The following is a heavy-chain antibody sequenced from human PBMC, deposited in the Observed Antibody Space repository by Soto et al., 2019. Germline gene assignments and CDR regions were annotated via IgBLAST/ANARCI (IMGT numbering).Heavy chain of an antibody. CDR3: ARGVPAAIHLGGFDP. CDR2: IDPHSGGT. V-gene: IGHV1-2*02. Sequence: ASVKVSCKASGYSFTGYYIHWVRQAPGQGLEWMGWIDPHSGGTNYAQKFQGRVTMTSDTSITTAYMDRRRLKSDDTAVYYCARGVPAAIHLGGFDPWGQGTLVTVSS. CDR1: GYSFTGYY. J-gene: IGHJ5*02. D-gene: IGHD2-2*02.